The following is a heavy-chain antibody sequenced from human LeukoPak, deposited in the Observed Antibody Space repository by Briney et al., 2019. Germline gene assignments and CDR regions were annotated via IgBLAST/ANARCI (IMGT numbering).Heavy chain of an antibody. CDR3: ARGKVEFVVVIEDDAFDI. Sequence: SETLSLTCTVSGGSISSSSYYWGWIRQPPGKGLEWIGSVYYTGASYYNPSLKSRVTISIDTSKKHFSLKLTSVTAADTAVYYCARGKVEFVVVIEDDAFDIWGQGTMVTVSS. CDR1: GGSISSSSYY. J-gene: IGHJ3*02. CDR2: VYYTGAS. V-gene: IGHV4-39*07. D-gene: IGHD3-22*01.